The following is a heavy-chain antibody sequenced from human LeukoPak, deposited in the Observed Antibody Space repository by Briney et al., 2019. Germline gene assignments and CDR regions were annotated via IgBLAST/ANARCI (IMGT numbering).Heavy chain of an antibody. J-gene: IGHJ4*02. Sequence: SETLSLTCTVSGASISAFHWSWFRQPARKTLEWIGLIYSSGSTLLNPSLKTRVAMSLDLTKNQLSLRLISLTAADTAMYYCARKDGDYWGQGTLVTVSS. CDR1: GASISAFH. CDR2: IYSSGST. CDR3: ARKDGDY. V-gene: IGHV4-4*07.